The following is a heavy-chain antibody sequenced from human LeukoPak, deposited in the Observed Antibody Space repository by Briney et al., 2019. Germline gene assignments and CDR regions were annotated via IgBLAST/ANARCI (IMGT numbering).Heavy chain of an antibody. V-gene: IGHV3-7*01. CDR2: IKQDGSEK. CDR3: ARIVSSIAAADSYDY. D-gene: IGHD6-13*01. Sequence: GGSLRLSCAASGFTFSSYAMHWVRQAPGKGLEWVANIKQDGSEKYYVDSVKGRFTISRDNAKNSLYLQMNSLRAEDTAVYYCARIVSSIAAADSYDYWGQGTLVTVSS. J-gene: IGHJ4*02. CDR1: GFTFSSYA.